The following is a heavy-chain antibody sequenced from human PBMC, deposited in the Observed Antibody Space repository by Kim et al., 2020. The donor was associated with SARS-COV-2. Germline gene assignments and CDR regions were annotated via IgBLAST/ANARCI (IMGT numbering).Heavy chain of an antibody. V-gene: IGHV4-34*01. CDR1: GGSFSGYY. Sequence: SETLSLTCAVYGGSFSGYYWSWIRQPPGKGLEWIGEINHSGSTNYNPSLKSRVTISVDTSKNQFSLKLSSVTAADTAVYYCARGERSLFDYWGQGTLVTVSS. D-gene: IGHD1-26*01. CDR2: INHSGST. CDR3: ARGERSLFDY. J-gene: IGHJ4*02.